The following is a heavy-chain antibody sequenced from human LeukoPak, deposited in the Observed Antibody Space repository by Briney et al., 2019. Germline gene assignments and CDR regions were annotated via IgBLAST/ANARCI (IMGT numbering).Heavy chain of an antibody. CDR2: TYYTGGT. D-gene: IGHD5-24*01. CDR1: GGSISSYY. Sequence: SETLSLPCTVSGGSISSYYWSWIRQPPGKGLEWIGYTYYTGGTKYNPSLKSRVTISLETSKSQFSLKLSSVYAADTAVYYCARGTDDYKFDYWGQGTLVTVSS. J-gene: IGHJ4*02. V-gene: IGHV4-59*01. CDR3: ARGTDDYKFDY.